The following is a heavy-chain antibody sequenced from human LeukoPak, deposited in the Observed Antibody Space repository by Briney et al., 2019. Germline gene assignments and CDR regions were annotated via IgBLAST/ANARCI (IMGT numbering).Heavy chain of an antibody. CDR2: IYTSGST. V-gene: IGHV4-4*09. CDR1: GFISGYY. CDR3: ARQKCTSASCLTKNAFDI. J-gene: IGHJ3*02. D-gene: IGHD2-2*01. Sequence: PSETLSLTRTVSGFISGYYWSWIRRPPGQGLEWIGYIYTSGSTNDNPSLASRVTVSVATSKNQFSLDLSSVTAEDTAVYYCARQKCTSASCLTKNAFDIWGQGTMVTVSS.